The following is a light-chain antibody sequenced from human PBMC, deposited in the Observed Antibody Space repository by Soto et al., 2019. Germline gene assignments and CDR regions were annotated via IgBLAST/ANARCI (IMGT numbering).Light chain of an antibody. V-gene: IGKV1-5*03. CDR3: QQDDSYPLT. CDR1: QSIRSW. Sequence: DIQMTQSPSTLSASVEDGVTITCRASQSIRSWVAWYQQKPGKAPKLLIYQASSLESGVPSRFSSSGSGTEFTLTISSLQPDGFATYYCQQDDSYPLTFGGGTKVEIK. CDR2: QAS. J-gene: IGKJ4*01.